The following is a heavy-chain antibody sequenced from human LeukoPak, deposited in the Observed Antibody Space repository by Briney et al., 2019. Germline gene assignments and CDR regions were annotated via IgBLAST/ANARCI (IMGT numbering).Heavy chain of an antibody. CDR2: IYTSGNT. D-gene: IGHD6-6*01. CDR1: GGSISSGSYY. V-gene: IGHV4-61*02. CDR3: ASASASIAAENYFDY. Sequence: PSQTLSLTCTVSGGSISSGSYYWSWIRQPAGKGLEWIGRIYTSGNTNYNPSLKSRVTISVDTSKNQFSLKLNSVTAADTAVYYCASASASIAAENYFDYWGQGTLVTVSS. J-gene: IGHJ4*02.